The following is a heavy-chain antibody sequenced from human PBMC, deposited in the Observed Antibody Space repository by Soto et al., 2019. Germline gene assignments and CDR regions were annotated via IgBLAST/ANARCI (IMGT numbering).Heavy chain of an antibody. CDR3: ASSSSWYVEGPLDY. D-gene: IGHD6-13*01. CDR2: IYYSGST. CDR1: GGSISSGDYY. V-gene: IGHV4-30-4*01. Sequence: SETLSLTCTVSGGSISSGDYYWSWIRQPPGKGLEWIGYIYYSGSTYYNPSLKSRVTISVDTSKNQFSLKLSSVTAADTAVYYCASSSSWYVEGPLDYWGQGTLVTVSS. J-gene: IGHJ4*02.